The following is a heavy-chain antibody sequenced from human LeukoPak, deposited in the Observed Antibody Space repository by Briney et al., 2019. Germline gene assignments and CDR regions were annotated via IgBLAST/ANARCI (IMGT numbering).Heavy chain of an antibody. CDR1: GYTFTCYY. D-gene: IGHD3-10*01. CDR3: ARDLIELVLLWFGELSPIGY. Sequence: ASVKVSCKASGYTFTCYYMHWVRQAPGQGLEWMGWINPNSGGTNYAQKFQGRVTMTRDTSISTAYMELSRLRSDDTAVYYCARDLIELVLLWFGELSPIGYWGQGTLVTVSS. V-gene: IGHV1-2*02. CDR2: INPNSGGT. J-gene: IGHJ4*02.